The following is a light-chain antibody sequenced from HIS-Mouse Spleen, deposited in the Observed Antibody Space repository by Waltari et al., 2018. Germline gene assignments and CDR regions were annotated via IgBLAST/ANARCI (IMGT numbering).Light chain of an antibody. V-gene: IGLV3-10*01. CDR1: ALPKKY. CDR3: YSTDSSGNHRV. J-gene: IGLJ2*01. Sequence: SYELTQPPSVSVSPGQTARITCPGDALPKKYAYWYQQKSGQAPVLVIYEDSKRPSGIPGRFSCSSSGTMATLTSSGAQVEDEADYYCYSTDSSGNHRVFGGGTKLTVL. CDR2: EDS.